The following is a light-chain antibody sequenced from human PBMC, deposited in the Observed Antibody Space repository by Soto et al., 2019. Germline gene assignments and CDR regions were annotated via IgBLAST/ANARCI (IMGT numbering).Light chain of an antibody. CDR2: DAS. CDR3: QQYNSYPS. J-gene: IGKJ1*01. V-gene: IGKV1-5*01. Sequence: IQMTQSPSTLSASVGDRVTITCRASQSVSNWLAWYQQKPGKAPKLLIYDASSLESGVPSRFSGSGSGTEFTLTISSLQPDDFATYYCQQYNSYPSFGQGTKVDI. CDR1: QSVSNW.